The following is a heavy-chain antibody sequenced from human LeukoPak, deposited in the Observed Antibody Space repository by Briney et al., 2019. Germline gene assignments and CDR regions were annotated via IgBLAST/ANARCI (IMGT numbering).Heavy chain of an antibody. CDR1: GGSISSYY. Sequence: PSETLSLTCTVSGGSISSYYWSWIRQPPGKGLEWIGSISYSGSTYYNPSLKSRVTISVDTSKNQFSLKLSSVTAADTAVYYCARHGAGYDYWGQGTLVTVSS. J-gene: IGHJ4*02. CDR3: ARHGAGYDY. V-gene: IGHV4-39*01. D-gene: IGHD6-25*01. CDR2: ISYSGST.